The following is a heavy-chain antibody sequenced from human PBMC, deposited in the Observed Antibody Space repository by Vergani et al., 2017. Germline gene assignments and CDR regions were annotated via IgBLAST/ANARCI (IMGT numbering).Heavy chain of an antibody. CDR1: NDSVSNTFYY. J-gene: IGHJ4*02. CDR3: ARRSGIVYDIFSGTQYFFDF. D-gene: IGHD3-9*01. Sequence: QVQLQESGPGLVKPSETLSLTCTVSNDSVSNTFYYWDWIRQPPGKGLEWIGSIYRTGRTYFNPSLKSRVTISVDTSNNHFSLRLNSLTAADTAVYYCARRSGIVYDIFSGTQYFFDFWGQGTLVTVSS. V-gene: IGHV4-39*07. CDR2: IYRTGRT.